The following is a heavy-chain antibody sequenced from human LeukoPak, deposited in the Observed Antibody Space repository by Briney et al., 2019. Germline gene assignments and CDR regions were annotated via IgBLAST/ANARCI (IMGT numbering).Heavy chain of an antibody. CDR1: GFTFSNYW. J-gene: IGHJ6*02. D-gene: IGHD2-15*01. Sequence: PGGSLRLSCAASGFTFSNYWMTWGRQAPGKGLEWVANIKQDGSEKYYVDSVKGRFTISRDNAKNSLYLQMNSLRAEDTAVYYCARDGCRGGSCTNWYYGLDVRGQGTTVTVSS. V-gene: IGHV3-7*01. CDR2: IKQDGSEK. CDR3: ARDGCRGGSCTNWYYGLDV.